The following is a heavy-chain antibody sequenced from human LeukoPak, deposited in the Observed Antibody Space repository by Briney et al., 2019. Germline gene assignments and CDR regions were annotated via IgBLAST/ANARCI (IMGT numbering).Heavy chain of an antibody. Sequence: GASVKVSSTASRYTFTSYAMHWVRQAPGQRREWMGWINAGNGNTKYSQKFQGRVTITRDTSASTAYMELSSLRSEDTAVYYCARYEREFDYWGQGTLVTVSS. D-gene: IGHD1-26*01. CDR3: ARYEREFDY. J-gene: IGHJ4*02. CDR2: INAGNGNT. CDR1: RYTFTSYA. V-gene: IGHV1-3*01.